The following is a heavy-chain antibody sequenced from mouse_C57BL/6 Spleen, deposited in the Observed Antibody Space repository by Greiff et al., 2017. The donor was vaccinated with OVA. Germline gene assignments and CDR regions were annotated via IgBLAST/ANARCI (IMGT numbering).Heavy chain of an antibody. CDR3: ARHQYYDYGEFAY. D-gene: IGHD2-4*01. Sequence: VMLVESGPGLVAPSQSLSITCTVSGFSLTSYGVHWVRQPPGKGLEWLVVIWSDGSTTYNSALKSRLSISKDNSKSQVFLKMNSLQTDDTAMYYCARHQYYDYGEFAYWGQGTLVTVSA. CDR2: IWSDGST. J-gene: IGHJ3*01. V-gene: IGHV2-6-1*01. CDR1: GFSLTSYG.